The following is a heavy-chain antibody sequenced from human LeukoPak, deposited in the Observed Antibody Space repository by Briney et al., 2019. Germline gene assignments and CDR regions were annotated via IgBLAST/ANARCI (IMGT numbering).Heavy chain of an antibody. CDR1: GGSISSYY. Sequence: SETLSLTCTVSGGSISSYYWSWIRQPPGKGLEWIGYIYYSGSTNYNPSLKSRVTISVDTSKNQFSLKLSSVTAADTAVYYCARLPTYGSRRGGYFDYWGQGTLVTVSS. V-gene: IGHV4-59*08. J-gene: IGHJ4*02. CDR2: IYYSGST. CDR3: ARLPTYGSRRGGYFDY. D-gene: IGHD3-10*01.